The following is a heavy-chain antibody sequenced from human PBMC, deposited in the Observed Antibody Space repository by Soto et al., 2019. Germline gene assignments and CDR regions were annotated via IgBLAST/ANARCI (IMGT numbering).Heavy chain of an antibody. Sequence: QLQLQESGPGLVKPSETLSLTCTVSGGSISSSSYYWGWIRQPPGKGLEWIGSIYYSGSTYYNPSLKSRVTISVDTSKNQFSLKLSSVTAADTAVYYCARKAVNLIFGVVMNWFDPWGQGTLVTVSS. CDR2: IYYSGST. CDR1: GGSISSSSYY. D-gene: IGHD3-3*01. J-gene: IGHJ5*02. V-gene: IGHV4-39*01. CDR3: ARKAVNLIFGVVMNWFDP.